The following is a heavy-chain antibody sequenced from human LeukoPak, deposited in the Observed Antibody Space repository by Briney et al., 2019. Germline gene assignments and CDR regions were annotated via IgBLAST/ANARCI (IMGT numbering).Heavy chain of an antibody. Sequence: SQTLSLTCTVSGGSISSGGYYWSWIRQHPGKGLEWIGYIYYSGSTYYNPSLKSRVTISVDTSENQFSLKLSYVTAADTDVYYCARDGGYCSGGSCYPNWFDPWGQGTLVTVSS. D-gene: IGHD2-15*01. J-gene: IGHJ5*02. CDR2: IYYSGST. CDR1: GGSISSGGYY. V-gene: IGHV4-31*03. CDR3: ARDGGYCSGGSCYPNWFDP.